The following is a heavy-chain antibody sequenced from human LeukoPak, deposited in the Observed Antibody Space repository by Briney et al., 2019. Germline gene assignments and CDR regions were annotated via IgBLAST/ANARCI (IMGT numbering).Heavy chain of an antibody. CDR1: GFTFDIYA. CDR3: AELGITMIGGV. V-gene: IGHV3-21*01. D-gene: IGHD3-10*02. J-gene: IGHJ6*04. Sequence: GGSLRLSCVASGFTFDIYAMNWVRQAPGKGLEWVSSISSSSSYIYYADSVKGRFTISRDNAKNSLYLQMNSLRAEDTAVYYCAELGITMIGGVWGKGTTVTISS. CDR2: ISSSSSYI.